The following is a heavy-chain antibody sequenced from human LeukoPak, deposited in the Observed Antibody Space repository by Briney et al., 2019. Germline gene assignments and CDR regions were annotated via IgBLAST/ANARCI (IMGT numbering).Heavy chain of an antibody. CDR3: ARGVGRGSLLYYYFDD. J-gene: IGHJ4*02. CDR2: IDYSGST. CDR1: GGPISSYY. V-gene: IGHV4-59*01. D-gene: IGHD2-2*02. Sequence: SETLSLTCTVSGGPISSYYWSWIRQPPGKGLEWIGYIDYSGSTNYNPSLKSRLTMSVDTSKNQFSLRLRSVTAADTAVYYCARGVGRGSLLYYYFDDWGQGTLVTVSP.